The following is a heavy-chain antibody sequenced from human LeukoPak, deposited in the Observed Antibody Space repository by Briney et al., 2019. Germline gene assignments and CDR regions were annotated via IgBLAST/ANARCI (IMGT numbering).Heavy chain of an antibody. J-gene: IGHJ1*01. CDR2: IKSDGST. CDR3: ARAPSEIGGYYPEYFRH. Sequence: GGSLRLSCAASGFTFSSYWMHGVRQAPGKGRVWVSRIKSDGSTTYADSVKGRFTISRDNAKNTVSLQMNSLRAEDTGVYYCARAPSEIGGYYPEYFRHWGQGTLVTVSS. CDR1: GFTFSSYW. V-gene: IGHV3-74*01. D-gene: IGHD3-22*01.